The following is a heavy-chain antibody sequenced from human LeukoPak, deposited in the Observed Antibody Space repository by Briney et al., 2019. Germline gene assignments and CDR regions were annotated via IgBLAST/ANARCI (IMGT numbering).Heavy chain of an antibody. V-gene: IGHV1-69*13. CDR3: ARGLSSGSYPH. CDR1: GGTFTSYA. D-gene: IGHD1-26*01. CDR2: MIPIFGTA. Sequence: GASVKLSCKASGGTFTSYAISWVRQAPGQGLEWMGGMIPIFGTANYAHKFHGRVTITADESTSTAYMELSSLRSEDTAVYYCARGLSSGSYPHWGQGTLVTVSS. J-gene: IGHJ4*02.